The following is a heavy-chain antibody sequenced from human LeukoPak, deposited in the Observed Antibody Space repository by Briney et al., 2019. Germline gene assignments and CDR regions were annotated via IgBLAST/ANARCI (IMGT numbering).Heavy chain of an antibody. Sequence: GGSLRLSCAASGFTFSSYWMHWVRQAPGKGLVWVSRINSDGSSTSYADSVKGRFTISRDNAKNTLYLQMNSLRAEDTAVYYCASGWDSSSWYLTAGAFDIWGQGTMVTVSS. CDR1: GFTFSSYW. CDR3: ASGWDSSSWYLTAGAFDI. CDR2: INSDGSST. J-gene: IGHJ3*02. V-gene: IGHV3-74*01. D-gene: IGHD6-13*01.